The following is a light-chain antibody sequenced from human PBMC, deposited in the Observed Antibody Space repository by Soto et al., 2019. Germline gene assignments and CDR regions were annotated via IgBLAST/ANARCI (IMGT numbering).Light chain of an antibody. Sequence: QSALTQPPSVSGAPGQRVTISCTGNNSNLGAGYDVHWYQQLPGAASKLVIFGNRNRPSGVPERFSGSKSGTSASLAITGLQAEDEADYYCQAYDYSLTAFVFGGGTKLTVL. CDR1: NSNLGAGYD. J-gene: IGLJ3*02. CDR2: GNR. V-gene: IGLV1-40*01. CDR3: QAYDYSLTAFV.